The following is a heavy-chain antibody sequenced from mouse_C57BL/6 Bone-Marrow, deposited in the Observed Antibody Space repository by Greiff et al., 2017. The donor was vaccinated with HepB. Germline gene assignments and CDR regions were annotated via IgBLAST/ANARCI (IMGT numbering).Heavy chain of an antibody. Sequence: QVQLQQSGAELARPGASVKLSCKASGYTFTSYGISWVKQRTGQGLEWIARIYPGSGNTYYNEKFKGKATLTAEKSSSTAYMQLSSLTSEDSAVYFCARSPYGNYFDYWGQGTTLTVSS. V-gene: IGHV1-81*01. CDR3: ARSPYGNYFDY. CDR2: IYPGSGNT. D-gene: IGHD2-1*01. J-gene: IGHJ2*01. CDR1: GYTFTSYG.